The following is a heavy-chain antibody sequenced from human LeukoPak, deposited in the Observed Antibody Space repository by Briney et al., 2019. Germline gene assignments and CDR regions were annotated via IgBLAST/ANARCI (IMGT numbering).Heavy chain of an antibody. CDR2: MYYSGST. CDR1: GGSISSSY. J-gene: IGHJ4*02. V-gene: IGHV4-59*01. Sequence: SETLSLTCTVSGGSISSSYWSWIRQPPGKGLEWIGYMYYSGSTNYNPSLKSRVTISVDTSKNQFSLKLSSVTAADTAVYYCAREAEGGSYLDYWGQGTLVTVSS. CDR3: AREAEGGSYLDY. D-gene: IGHD1-26*01.